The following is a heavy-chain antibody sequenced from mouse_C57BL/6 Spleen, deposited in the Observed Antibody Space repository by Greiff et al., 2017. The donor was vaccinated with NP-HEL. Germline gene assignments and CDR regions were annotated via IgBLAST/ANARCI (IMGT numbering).Heavy chain of an antibody. CDR2: IYHRSGNT. CDR1: GYTFTSYG. D-gene: IGHD1-1*01. CDR3: ARWGTTVVAGVDY. V-gene: IGHV1-81*01. Sequence: VQLQQSGAELARPGASVKLSCKASGYTFTSYGISWVKQRPGQGLEWIGEIYHRSGNTYYNEKFKGKATLTADNSSSTAYMELRSLTSEDSAVYFCARWGTTVVAGVDYWGQGTTLTVSS. J-gene: IGHJ2*01.